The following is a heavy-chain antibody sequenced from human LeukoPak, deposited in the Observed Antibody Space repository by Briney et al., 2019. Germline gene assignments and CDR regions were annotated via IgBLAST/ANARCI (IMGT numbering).Heavy chain of an antibody. Sequence: PGGSLRLSCAASGFTFSSYGMHWVRQAPGKGLEWVAVISYDGRNKHYADSVKGRFTISRENSKNTLYLQMYLQMNSLRTEDTAVYYCVKDLTGGSYNLDYWGQGTLVTVSS. CDR1: GFTFSSYG. J-gene: IGHJ4*02. D-gene: IGHD1-26*01. V-gene: IGHV3-30*18. CDR3: VKDLTGGSYNLDY. CDR2: ISYDGRNK.